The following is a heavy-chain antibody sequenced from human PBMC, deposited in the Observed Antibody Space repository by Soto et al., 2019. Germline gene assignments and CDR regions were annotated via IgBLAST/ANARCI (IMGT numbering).Heavy chain of an antibody. CDR3: AAGGGLPRYY. D-gene: IGHD5-12*01. CDR2: IYHSGST. CDR1: GGSISSGGYS. Sequence: QLQLQESGSGLVKPSQTLSLTCAVSGGSISSGGYSWSWIRQPPGKVLEWIGYIYHSGSTYYNPSLKSRVTNSGDRSKNQFSLKLSSVTAADTAVYYCAAGGGLPRYYWGQGTLVTVSS. V-gene: IGHV4-30-2*01. J-gene: IGHJ4*02.